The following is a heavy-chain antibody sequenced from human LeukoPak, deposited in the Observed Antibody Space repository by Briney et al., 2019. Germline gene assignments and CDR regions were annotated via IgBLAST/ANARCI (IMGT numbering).Heavy chain of an antibody. CDR3: ARAPYGDYFDY. V-gene: IGHV3-74*01. CDR2: ISSDGSST. Sequence: GGSLRLSCAASGFTFSTYWMPWVRQAPGKGLVWVSRISSDGSSTSYADSVKGRLTISRDNAKNTLYLQMNSLRAEDPAVYYCARAPYGDYFDYWGQGTLVTVSS. CDR1: GFTFSTYW. J-gene: IGHJ4*02. D-gene: IGHD4-17*01.